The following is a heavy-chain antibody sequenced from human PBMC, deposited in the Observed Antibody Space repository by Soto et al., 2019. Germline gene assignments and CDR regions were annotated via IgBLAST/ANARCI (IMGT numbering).Heavy chain of an antibody. J-gene: IGHJ4*02. CDR1: GYTFTSYG. Sequence: GASVKVSCKASGYTFTSYGISWVRQAPGQGLEWMGWISAYNGNTNYAQKLQGRVTMTTDTSTSTAYMELRSLRSDDTAVYYCARDLTAPSTIWELDYWGQGTLVTVSS. D-gene: IGHD2-2*01. CDR2: ISAYNGNT. CDR3: ARDLTAPSTIWELDY. V-gene: IGHV1-18*01.